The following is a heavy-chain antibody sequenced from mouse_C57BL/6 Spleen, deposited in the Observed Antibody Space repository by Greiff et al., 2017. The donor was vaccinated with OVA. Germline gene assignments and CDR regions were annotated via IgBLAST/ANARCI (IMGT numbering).Heavy chain of an antibody. CDR1: GFSLTSYG. D-gene: IGHD2-4*01. V-gene: IGHV2-2*01. Sequence: VQLQQSGPGLVQPSQSLSITCTVSGFSLTSYGVHWVRQSPGKGLEWLGVIWSGGSTDYNAAFISRLSISKDNSKSQVFFKMNSLQADDTAIYYCARKGYDYDGDWYFDVWGTGTTVTVSS. CDR2: IWSGGST. J-gene: IGHJ1*03. CDR3: ARKGYDYDGDWYFDV.